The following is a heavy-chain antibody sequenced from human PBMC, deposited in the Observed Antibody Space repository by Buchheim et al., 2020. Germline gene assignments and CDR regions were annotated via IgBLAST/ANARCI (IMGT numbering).Heavy chain of an antibody. CDR3: ARDPFIGVVTPHYYYMDV. J-gene: IGHJ6*03. D-gene: IGHD3-3*01. CDR1: GFTFSSFE. Sequence: EVQLVESGGGLVQPGGSLRLSCAASGFTFSSFEMNWVRQAPGKGLEWVSYISNSGSIIYYADSVKGRFTISRDKAKKSLYLQMNSLRAEDTAVYYCARDPFIGVVTPHYYYMDVWGKGTT. CDR2: ISNSGSII. V-gene: IGHV3-48*03.